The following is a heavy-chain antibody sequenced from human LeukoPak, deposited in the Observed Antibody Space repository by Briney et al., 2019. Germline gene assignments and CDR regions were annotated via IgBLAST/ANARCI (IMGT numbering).Heavy chain of an antibody. J-gene: IGHJ4*02. CDR2: INPNSGGT. Sequence: GASVKVSCKASGYTFTCYYMHWVRQAPGQGLEWMGWINPNSGGTNYAQKFQGRVTMTRDTSISTAYMELSRLRSDDTAVYYCASSHDLRYSSSWYDYWGQGTLVTVSS. CDR1: GYTFTCYY. CDR3: ASSHDLRYSSSWYDY. V-gene: IGHV1-2*02. D-gene: IGHD6-13*01.